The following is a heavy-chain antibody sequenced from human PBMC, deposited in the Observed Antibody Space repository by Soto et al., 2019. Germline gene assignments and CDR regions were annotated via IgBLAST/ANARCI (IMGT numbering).Heavy chain of an antibody. CDR2: IYYSGST. J-gene: IGHJ4*02. CDR3: ARRLHYYFDY. CDR1: GGSIRSRDYY. V-gene: IGHV4-30-4*01. Sequence: SETLSLTCTVSGGSIRSRDYYWSWIRQPPGKGLEWIGYIYYSGSTYYNPSLKSRVTISVDTSKNQFSLKLYSVTAADTAVYYCARRLHYYFDYWGQGTLVTVS. D-gene: IGHD6-25*01.